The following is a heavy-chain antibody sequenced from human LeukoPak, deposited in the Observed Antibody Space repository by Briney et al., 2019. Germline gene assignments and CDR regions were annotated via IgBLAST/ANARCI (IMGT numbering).Heavy chain of an antibody. CDR1: GGSISSTNW. J-gene: IGHJ4*02. CDR3: ARVSVKTTLSH. D-gene: IGHD4-17*01. V-gene: IGHV4-4*02. CDR2: INHSGST. Sequence: SETLSLTCGVSGGSISSTNWWTWVRQPPGKGLEWIGEINHSGSTNYNPSLKSRVTISVDTSKNQFSLKLSSVTAADTAVYYCARVSVKTTLSHWGQGTLVTVSS.